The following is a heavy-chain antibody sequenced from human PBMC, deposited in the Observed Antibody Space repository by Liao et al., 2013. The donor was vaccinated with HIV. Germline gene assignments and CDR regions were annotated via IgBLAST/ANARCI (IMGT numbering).Heavy chain of an antibody. J-gene: IGHJ2*01. CDR2: IYYSGST. D-gene: IGHD3-22*01. V-gene: IGHV4-39*07. CDR3: ARSRYHYDSSGYYPLSYWYFDL. CDR1: GGSISSSSYY. Sequence: QLQLQESGPGLVKPSETLSLTCTVSGGSISSSSYYWGWIRQPPGKGLEWIGSIYYSGSTYYNPSLKSRVTISVDTSKNQFSLKLSSVTAADTAVYYCARSRYHYDSSGYYPLSYWYFDLWGRGTLVTVSS.